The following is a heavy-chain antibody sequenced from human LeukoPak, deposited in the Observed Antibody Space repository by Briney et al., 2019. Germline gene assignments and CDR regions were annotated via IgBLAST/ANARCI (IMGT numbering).Heavy chain of an antibody. CDR2: ISGSGGST. CDR3: AKARIYGDYWWFDP. J-gene: IGHJ5*02. D-gene: IGHD4-17*01. V-gene: IGHV3-23*01. Sequence: GGSLRLSCAAAGVTFSSYAMSWVRQAPGKGLEWVLAISGSGGSTYYADSVKGRFTIARDNSKNTLYLQMNSLRAEDTAVYYCAKARIYGDYWWFDPWGQGTLVTVSS. CDR1: GVTFSSYA.